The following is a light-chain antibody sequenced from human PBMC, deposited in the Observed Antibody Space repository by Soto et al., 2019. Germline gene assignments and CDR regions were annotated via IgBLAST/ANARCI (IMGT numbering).Light chain of an antibody. CDR2: GAS. Sequence: IVLTQSPGTLSLSPGERASLSCRATQSVNSDYLAWYQQRPGQAPRLLMHGASSRATGIPDRFSGSGSGADFTLTISRLEPEDFAVYYCYHYAYSQFAFGPGTKVD. J-gene: IGKJ3*01. CDR1: QSVNSDY. V-gene: IGKV3-20*01. CDR3: YHYAYSQFA.